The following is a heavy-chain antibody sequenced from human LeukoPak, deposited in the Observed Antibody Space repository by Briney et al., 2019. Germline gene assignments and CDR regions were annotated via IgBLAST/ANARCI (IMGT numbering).Heavy chain of an antibody. V-gene: IGHV1-18*01. Sequence: ASVKVSCKASCYTFTSYGLSRVRQAPGQGLEWMGWISAYNGNTNYAQKLQGRVTMTTDTSTSTAYMELRSLRSDDTAVYYCASDPTLGYCSGGSCYSGWFDPWGQGTLVTVSS. CDR2: ISAYNGNT. CDR1: CYTFTSYG. J-gene: IGHJ5*02. CDR3: ASDPTLGYCSGGSCYSGWFDP. D-gene: IGHD2-15*01.